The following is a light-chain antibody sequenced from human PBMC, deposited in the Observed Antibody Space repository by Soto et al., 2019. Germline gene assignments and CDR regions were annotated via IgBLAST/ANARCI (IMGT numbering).Light chain of an antibody. CDR3: QQNYSSPWT. V-gene: IGKV1-39*01. Sequence: DIQMTQSPSSLSASVGERVTITCRASQSFSNFLNWYQQKPGKAPKLLIYAASSLRSGVTSRFSGSGSGTDFTLTISSLQPEDFATYVCQQNYSSPWTFGQGTKVEIK. J-gene: IGKJ1*01. CDR1: QSFSNF. CDR2: AAS.